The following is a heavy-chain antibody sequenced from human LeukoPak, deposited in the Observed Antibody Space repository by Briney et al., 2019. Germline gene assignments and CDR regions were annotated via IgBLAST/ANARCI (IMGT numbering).Heavy chain of an antibody. V-gene: IGHV3-21*01. J-gene: IGHJ5*02. CDR2: ISSSSSYI. CDR3: ARDRGAASPFRPNWFDH. Sequence: GGSLRLSCAASGFTFSSYSMNWVRQAPGKGLELGSSISSSSSYIYYADSVKGRFTISRDNAKNSLYLQMNSLRAEDTAVYYCARDRGAASPFRPNWFDHWGQGTLVTVSS. CDR1: GFTFSSYS. D-gene: IGHD6-6*01.